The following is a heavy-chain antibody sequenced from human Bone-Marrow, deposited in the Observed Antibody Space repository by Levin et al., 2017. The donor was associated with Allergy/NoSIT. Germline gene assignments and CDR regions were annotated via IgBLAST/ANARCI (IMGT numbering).Heavy chain of an antibody. CDR3: ARGFAFDRSYFDY. V-gene: IGHV3-48*02. CDR2: IGGTTTTI. CDR1: GFTFNTYS. Sequence: LSLTCAASGFTFNTYSMHWVRQAPGKGLEWVSYIGGTTTTIIYAASVKGRFTISRDNAKNSLYLQMNSLRDEDTAVYYCARGFAFDRSYFDYWGQGTLVTVSS. J-gene: IGHJ4*02. D-gene: IGHD2-21*01.